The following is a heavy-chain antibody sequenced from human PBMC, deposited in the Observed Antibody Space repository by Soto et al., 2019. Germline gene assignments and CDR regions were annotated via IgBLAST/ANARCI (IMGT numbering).Heavy chain of an antibody. CDR2: IIPIFGTA. V-gene: IGHV1-69*13. J-gene: IGHJ4*02. D-gene: IGHD3-16*01. CDR3: ARDVKFGATWSSGFGY. Sequence: SVNVSCKASGGTFSSYAISWVRQAPGQGLEWMGGIIPIFGTANYAQKFQGRVTITADESTSTAYMELSSLRSADTAVYYCARDVKFGATWSSGFGYWSPGTLVTVSS. CDR1: GGTFSSYA.